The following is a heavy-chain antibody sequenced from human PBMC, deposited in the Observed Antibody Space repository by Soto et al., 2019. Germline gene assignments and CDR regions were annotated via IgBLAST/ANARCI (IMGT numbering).Heavy chain of an antibody. J-gene: IGHJ6*02. CDR3: AIGSLQGPVLGMDV. CDR1: VFSLSNARLG. Sequence: QVTLKESGPVLVQPTETLTLTCTVSVFSLSNARLGVSWIRQPPGKALEWLAHIFSNDEKSYSTSLKSRLTISKDTSKSQVVLTMTNMDPVDTATYYCAIGSLQGPVLGMDVWGQGTTVTVSS. V-gene: IGHV2-26*01. CDR2: IFSNDEK. D-gene: IGHD3-10*01.